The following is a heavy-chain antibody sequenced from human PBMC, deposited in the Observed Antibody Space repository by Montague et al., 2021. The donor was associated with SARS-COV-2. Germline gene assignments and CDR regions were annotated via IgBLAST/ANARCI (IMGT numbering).Heavy chain of an antibody. V-gene: IGHV3-11*05. Sequence: SLRLSCAASGFTFSSNYMSWIRQAPGKGLEWVSSICSSGRDTYYXDSVKGRFTISRDNAENSLYLQMNSLRGEDTAVYYCARERRVGATGSHYGMDVWGRGTTVIVSS. CDR1: GFTFSSNY. CDR3: ARERRVGATGSHYGMDV. CDR2: ICSSGRDT. D-gene: IGHD1-26*01. J-gene: IGHJ6*02.